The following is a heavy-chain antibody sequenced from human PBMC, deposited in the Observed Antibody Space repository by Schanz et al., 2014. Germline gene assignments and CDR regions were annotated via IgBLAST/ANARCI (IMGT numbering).Heavy chain of an antibody. Sequence: EMQLLESGGGLAQPGGSLRLSCAASGFTLSNYAMSWVRHAPGKGLEWVSALSEGGGGTHYADTVRGRFTISSDSSKNTLYRQMSILRADDTAVYYCAKAADWPVTRFDPWGQGTLVTVSA. D-gene: IGHD3-9*01. CDR1: GFTLSNYA. V-gene: IGHV3-23*01. J-gene: IGHJ5*02. CDR2: LSEGGGGT. CDR3: AKAADWPVTRFDP.